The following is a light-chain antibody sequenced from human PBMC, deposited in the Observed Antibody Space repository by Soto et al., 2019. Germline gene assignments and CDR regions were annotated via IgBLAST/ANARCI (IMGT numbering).Light chain of an antibody. CDR2: AAS. V-gene: IGKV1D-16*01. J-gene: IGKJ4*01. Sequence: DIQLTQSPSSLTASVGDRVTIACRASQGIGTWLAWHQQKPGKSPKPLIYAASNLQNGVPSRFNGSGSGNDFTLTIASLQSADVATYFCQQYNTYPLTFGGGTRVEI. CDR1: QGIGTW. CDR3: QQYNTYPLT.